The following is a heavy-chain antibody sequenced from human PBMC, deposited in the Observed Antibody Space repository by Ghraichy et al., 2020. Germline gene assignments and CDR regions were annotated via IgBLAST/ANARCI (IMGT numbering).Heavy chain of an antibody. Sequence: GGSLRLSCVASGFTLSSYGMHWVRQAPGKGLEWVAFMRYDGSNKYHADSVKGRFTISRDNSKNTVYLQMNSLRTEDTAVYFCAKDSDRFGSGSYSPIPFDYWGKGTLVTVSS. J-gene: IGHJ4*02. CDR3: AKDSDRFGSGSYSPIPFDY. V-gene: IGHV3-30*02. CDR1: GFTLSSYG. D-gene: IGHD3-10*01. CDR2: MRYDGSNK.